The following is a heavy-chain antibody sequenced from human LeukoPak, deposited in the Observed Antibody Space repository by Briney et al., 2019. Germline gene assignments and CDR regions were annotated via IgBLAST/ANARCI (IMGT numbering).Heavy chain of an antibody. CDR3: ARGVVAATFYYYMDV. CDR2: INPTSGAT. CDR1: GYTFTVYY. Sequence: ASVKVSCKPSGYTFTVYYIHWVRQAPRQGLERMGWINPTSGATNYAQKFQGRVTMTRDTSISTAYMELKRLRSDDTAVYFCARGVVAATFYYYMDVWGKGTTVTVSS. J-gene: IGHJ6*03. D-gene: IGHD2-15*01. V-gene: IGHV1-2*02.